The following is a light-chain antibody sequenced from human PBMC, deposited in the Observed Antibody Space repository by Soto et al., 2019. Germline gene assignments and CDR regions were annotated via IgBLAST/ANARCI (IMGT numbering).Light chain of an antibody. V-gene: IGKV1-39*01. CDR3: QQGYSSPADT. Sequence: DIEMTQSPSSLSSSVGDRVTITCRASQSIGSSVNWYQQKPGEAPQRLISAASTCQTRGPSRFFSSGSCRDFTLTTTSMQPADFVSYYCQQGYSSPADTFGQGTKVEIK. J-gene: IGKJ2*01. CDR2: AAS. CDR1: QSIGSS.